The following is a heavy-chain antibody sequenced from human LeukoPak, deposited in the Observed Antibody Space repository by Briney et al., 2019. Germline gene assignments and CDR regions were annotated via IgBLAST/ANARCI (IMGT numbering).Heavy chain of an antibody. CDR2: IYPIDSDS. Sequence: GESLKISCKTSGYTFIDYWIGWVRQMPGKGLEWMGIIYPIDSDSKYSPSFQGQVTISADKSINTAYLQWSSLKASDTGIYYCVRLWDSCFDYWGQGTLVTVSS. V-gene: IGHV5-51*01. J-gene: IGHJ4*02. CDR3: VRLWDSCFDY. CDR1: GYTFIDYW. D-gene: IGHD2-15*01.